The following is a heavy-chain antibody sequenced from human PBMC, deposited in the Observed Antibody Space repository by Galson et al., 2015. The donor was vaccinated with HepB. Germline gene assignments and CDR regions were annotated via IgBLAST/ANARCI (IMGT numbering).Heavy chain of an antibody. J-gene: IGHJ4*02. CDR1: GFTLSTDELG. CDR2: VYWDDDK. V-gene: IGHV2-5*02. CDR3: ARSRGSSYGHFGY. D-gene: IGHD5-18*01. Sequence: PALVKPTQTLTLTCTVSGFTLSTDELGVGWIRQPPGKALEWIAIVYWDDDKRYNPSLRSRLTITRDSPKNQVVLRMTNVDPVDTGTYFCARSRGSSYGHFGYWGQGSLVTVSS.